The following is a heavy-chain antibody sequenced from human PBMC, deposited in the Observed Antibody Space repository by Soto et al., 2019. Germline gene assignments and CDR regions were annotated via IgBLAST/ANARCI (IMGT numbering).Heavy chain of an antibody. CDR1: GDSIGRFY. J-gene: IGHJ6*02. V-gene: IGHV4-4*07. CDR3: ARALSGTGLDV. CDR2: VYSTGGT. D-gene: IGHD1-26*01. Sequence: QMQLHESGPGLVKPSETLSLTCNVSGDSIGRFYWSWIRQSAEKGLEWIGRVYSTGGTAYNPALRGRVPTSLDRPNNHVPLEMNSATAANTAVFFCARALSGTGLDVWGRGPRGTASS.